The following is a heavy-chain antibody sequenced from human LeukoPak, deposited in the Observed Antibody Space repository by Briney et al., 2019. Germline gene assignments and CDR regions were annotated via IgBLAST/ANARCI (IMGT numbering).Heavy chain of an antibody. CDR1: GFTFSSYA. Sequence: GGSLRLSCAASGFTFSSYAMHWVRQAPGKGLEWVAVISYDGSNKYYADSVKGRFTISRDNSKNTLYLQMNSLRAEDTAVYYCARGTQQQMDYWGQGTLVTVSP. CDR2: ISYDGSNK. V-gene: IGHV3-30-3*01. D-gene: IGHD1/OR15-1a*01. CDR3: ARGTQQQMDY. J-gene: IGHJ4*02.